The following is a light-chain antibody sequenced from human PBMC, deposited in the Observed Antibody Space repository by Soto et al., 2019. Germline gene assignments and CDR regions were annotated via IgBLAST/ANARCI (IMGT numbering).Light chain of an antibody. CDR2: AAS. V-gene: IGKV1-12*01. J-gene: IGKJ5*01. Sequence: DIQMTQSPSSVSASVGDRVTITCRASQVISTWLAWYQQKPGQAPKLLIYAASVLESGVPSRFSGSGSGTDFTLTNSSVQPEVFATYRCHQANSFPITFGQGTRLEIK. CDR1: QVISTW. CDR3: HQANSFPIT.